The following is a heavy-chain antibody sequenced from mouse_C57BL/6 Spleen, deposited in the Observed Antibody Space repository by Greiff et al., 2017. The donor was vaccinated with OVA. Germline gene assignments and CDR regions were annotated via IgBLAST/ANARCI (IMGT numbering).Heavy chain of an antibody. J-gene: IGHJ4*01. Sequence: EVMLVESGAELVRPGSSVKMSCKTSGYTFTSYGINWVKQRPGQGLEWIGYIYIGNGYTEYNEKFKGKATLTSDTSSSTAYMQLSSLTSEDSAIYFCAISTMVTSRAMDYWGQGTSVTVSS. CDR3: AISTMVTSRAMDY. V-gene: IGHV1-58*01. CDR2: IYIGNGYT. D-gene: IGHD2-2*01. CDR1: GYTFTSYG.